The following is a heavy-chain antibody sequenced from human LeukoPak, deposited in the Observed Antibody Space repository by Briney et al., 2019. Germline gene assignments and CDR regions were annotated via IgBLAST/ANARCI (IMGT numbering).Heavy chain of an antibody. CDR2: ISSSSSYI. V-gene: IGHV3-21*01. CDR3: AREHMYYYDSSGYPIDH. CDR1: GFTFSTYS. D-gene: IGHD3-22*01. Sequence: GGSLRLSCAASGFTFSTYSMNWVRQAPGKGLEWVSFISSSSSYIYYADSVKGRFTISRDNAKNSLYLQMNSLRVEDTAVYYCAREHMYYYDSSGYPIDHWGQGTPVTVSS. J-gene: IGHJ4*02.